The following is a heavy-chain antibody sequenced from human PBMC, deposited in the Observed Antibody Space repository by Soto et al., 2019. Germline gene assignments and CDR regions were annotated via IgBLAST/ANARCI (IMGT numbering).Heavy chain of an antibody. Sequence: PGASVKVSCKASGYTFTGYYMHWVRQAPGQGLEWMGWINPNSGGTNYAQKFQGRVTMTRDTSISTAYMELSRLRSDDTAVYYCARVLFYCSGGSCLVSWFDPWGQGTPVTVSS. CDR1: GYTFTGYY. CDR3: ARVLFYCSGGSCLVSWFDP. D-gene: IGHD2-15*01. V-gene: IGHV1-2*02. CDR2: INPNSGGT. J-gene: IGHJ5*02.